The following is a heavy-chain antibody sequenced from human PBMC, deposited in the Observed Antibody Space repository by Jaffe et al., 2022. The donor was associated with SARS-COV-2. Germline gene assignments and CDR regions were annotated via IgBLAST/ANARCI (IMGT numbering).Heavy chain of an antibody. CDR3: ARLFDYAASGSFYPLDS. D-gene: IGHD3-10*01. V-gene: IGHV1-18*01. J-gene: IGHJ4*02. CDR1: GYTFTSYS. Sequence: QVLLVQSGAEVKKPGASVKVSCKASGYTFTSYSFSWVRQAPGQGLEWMGWVSAYDGDTEFAQKFQDRLTMTTDTSTNTAYMELRSLRSDDTAVYYCARLFDYAASGSFYPLDSWGQGTLLIVSS. CDR2: VSAYDGDT.